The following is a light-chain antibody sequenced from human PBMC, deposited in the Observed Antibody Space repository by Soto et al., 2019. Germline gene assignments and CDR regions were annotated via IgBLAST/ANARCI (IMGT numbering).Light chain of an antibody. CDR2: EVS. J-gene: IGLJ1*01. CDR1: SSDVGGYNY. CDR3: SSYTRQYTPSYV. V-gene: IGLV2-14*01. Sequence: QFALTQPASVSGSPGQSITLSCTGTSSDVGGYNYVSWYQQHPGKAPKLMIYEVSNRPSGISHRFSGSKSGNTASLTISGLRAEDEADYYCSSYTRQYTPSYVFGTGTKVTVL.